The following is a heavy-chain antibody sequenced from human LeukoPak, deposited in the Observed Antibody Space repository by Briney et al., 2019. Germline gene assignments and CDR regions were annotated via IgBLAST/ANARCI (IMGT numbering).Heavy chain of an antibody. Sequence: SETLSLTCSVSGGSIRDYYWSWIRQPPGKGLEWIGEINHSGSTNYNPSLKSRVTISVDTSKNQFSLKLSSVTAADTAVYYCARGDPNNKRQWLVYKPFDYWGQGTLVTVSS. CDR3: ARGDPNNKRQWLVYKPFDY. CDR1: GGSIRDYY. CDR2: INHSGST. D-gene: IGHD6-19*01. J-gene: IGHJ4*02. V-gene: IGHV4-34*01.